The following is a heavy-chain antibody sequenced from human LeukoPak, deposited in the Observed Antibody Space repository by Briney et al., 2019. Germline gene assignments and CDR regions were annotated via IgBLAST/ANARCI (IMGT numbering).Heavy chain of an antibody. J-gene: IGHJ4*02. V-gene: IGHV1-2*06. CDR2: INPNSGGT. Sequence: ASVKVSCKASGYTFTGYYMRWVRQAPGQGLEWMGRINPNSGGTNYAQKFQGRVTMTRDTSISTAYMELSRLRSDDTAVYYCARGCSESIVVVVAATQWGDIDYWGQGTLVTVSS. D-gene: IGHD2-15*01. CDR3: ARGCSESIVVVVAATQWGDIDY. CDR1: GYTFTGYY.